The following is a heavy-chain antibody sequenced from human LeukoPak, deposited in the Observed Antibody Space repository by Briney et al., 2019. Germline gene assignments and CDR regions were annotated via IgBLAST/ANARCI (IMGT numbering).Heavy chain of an antibody. Sequence: GASVKVSCKASGGTFSSYAISWVRQAAGQGLEWMGRIIPILGIANYAQKFQGRVTITADKSTSTAYMELSSLRSEDTAVYYCARAVVLSPYYFDYWGQGTLVTVSS. D-gene: IGHD4-23*01. J-gene: IGHJ4*02. V-gene: IGHV1-69*04. CDR3: ARAVVLSPYYFDY. CDR2: IIPILGIA. CDR1: GGTFSSYA.